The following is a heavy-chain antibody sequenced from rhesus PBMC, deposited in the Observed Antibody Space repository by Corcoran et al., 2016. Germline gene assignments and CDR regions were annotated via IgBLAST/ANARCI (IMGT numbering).Heavy chain of an antibody. CDR3: ARQGIQWVRLRGYYFDY. D-gene: IGHD5-42*01. V-gene: IGHV4-169*01. CDR1: GGSISSNY. J-gene: IGHJ4*01. Sequence: QLQLQESGPGLVKPSETLSVTCAVSGGSISSNYWSWLRQPPGKGLEWIGRIYGSGQSTNYNHTLKSRVTLSVDTSKNQLSLKLSAVTAADTAVYYCARQGIQWVRLRGYYFDYWGQGVLVTVSS. CDR2: IYGSGQST.